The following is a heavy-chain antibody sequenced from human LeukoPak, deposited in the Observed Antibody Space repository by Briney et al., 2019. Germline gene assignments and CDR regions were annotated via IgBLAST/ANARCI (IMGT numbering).Heavy chain of an antibody. J-gene: IGHJ5*02. CDR3: ARDWTRAVAGKQGSWFDP. CDR2: INPNSGGT. D-gene: IGHD6-19*01. V-gene: IGHV1-2*02. Sequence: GASVKVSCKASGYTFTGYYMHWVRQAPGQGLEWMGWINPNSGGTNYAQKFQGRVTMTRDTSISTAYMELSRLRSDDTAVYYCARDWTRAVAGKQGSWFDPWGQGTLVTVSS. CDR1: GYTFTGYY.